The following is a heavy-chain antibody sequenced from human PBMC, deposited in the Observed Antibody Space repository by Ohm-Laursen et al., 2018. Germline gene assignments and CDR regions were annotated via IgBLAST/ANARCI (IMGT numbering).Heavy chain of an antibody. J-gene: IGHJ4*02. CDR3: ARGAPFYGGIDY. Sequence: SLRLSCAASGFTFRTYSMNWVRQSPGKGLEWLSYIDASGGTIYYADSVKGRLTISRDNAKNSLYLQMSGLRGEDTAVYYCARGAPFYGGIDYWGQGTLVTVSS. CDR2: IDASGGTI. D-gene: IGHD4-17*01. V-gene: IGHV3-48*01. CDR1: GFTFRTYS.